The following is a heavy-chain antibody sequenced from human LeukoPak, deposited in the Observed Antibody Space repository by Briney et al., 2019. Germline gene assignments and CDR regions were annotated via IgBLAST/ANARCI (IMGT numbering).Heavy chain of an antibody. J-gene: IGHJ4*02. CDR1: GGSITSNQW. V-gene: IGHV4-4*02. CDR2: IFQSGST. CDR3: ARAPGRYPLT. Sequence: PSGTLSLTGAVSGGSITSNQWWSWVRQPPGKGPEWIGEIFQSGSTNYNPSLKNRVTISVDKSRNQFSLKLSSVTAADTAVYYCARAPGRYPLTWGQGTLVTVSS. D-gene: IGHD3-10*01.